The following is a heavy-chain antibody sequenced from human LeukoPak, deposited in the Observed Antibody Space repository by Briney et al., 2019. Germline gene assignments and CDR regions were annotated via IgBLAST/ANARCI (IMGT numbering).Heavy chain of an antibody. CDR2: IIPIFGTA. CDR3: ARESPTYCSSTSCPRGYYYYYMDV. D-gene: IGHD2-2*01. J-gene: IGHJ6*03. Sequence: SVKVSCKASGGTFSSYAISWVRQAPGRGLEWMGGIIPIFGTANYAQKFQGRVTITADESTSTAYMELSSLRSEDTAVYYCARESPTYCSSTSCPRGYYYYYMDVWGKGTTVTVSS. CDR1: GGTFSSYA. V-gene: IGHV1-69*01.